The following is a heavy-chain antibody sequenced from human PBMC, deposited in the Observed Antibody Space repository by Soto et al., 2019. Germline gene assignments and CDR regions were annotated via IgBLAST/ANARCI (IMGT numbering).Heavy chain of an antibody. D-gene: IGHD3-10*01. CDR1: GFTFDDYA. CDR2: ISWNSARI. V-gene: IGHV3-9*01. CDR3: AKDILFGETSYYAGRDG. Sequence: EVQLVESGGGLVQPGRSLRLSCGASGFTFDDYAMHWVRQAPGKGLEWVSGISWNSARIDYAESVKGRFTVSRDNANHSLYLQMNSLGAEVTASDFCAKDILFGETSYYAGRDGWGQGTTVTVSS. J-gene: IGHJ6*02.